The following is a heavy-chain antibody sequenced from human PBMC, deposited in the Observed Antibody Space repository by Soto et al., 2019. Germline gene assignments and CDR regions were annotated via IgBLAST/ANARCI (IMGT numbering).Heavy chain of an antibody. CDR1: GFTFSSYA. V-gene: IGHV3-23*01. CDR3: AKDQNPSYGDYGATNKITYYYYYGMDV. CDR2: ISGSGGST. D-gene: IGHD4-17*01. Sequence: PGGSLRLSCAASGFTFSSYAMSWVRQAPGKGLEWVSAISGSGGSTYYADSVKGRFTISRDNSKNTLYLQMNSLRAEDTAVYYCAKDQNPSYGDYGATNKITYYYYYGMDVWGQGTTVTVSS. J-gene: IGHJ6*02.